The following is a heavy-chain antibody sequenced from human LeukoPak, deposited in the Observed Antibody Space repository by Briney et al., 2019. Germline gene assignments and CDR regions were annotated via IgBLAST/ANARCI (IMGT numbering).Heavy chain of an antibody. D-gene: IGHD2-2*01. J-gene: IGHJ4*02. V-gene: IGHV3-30*02. Sequence: GGSLTLSCAASGFTFGSYGLLWVRQPPGRGLEWVAFIHHDGSKNYYPASVRGRFTNSRDNFKNTLYLQMNSLRAEDTALYYCAKDWEYCRCTSCCETPQFDNWGQGTRVTVSS. CDR3: AKDWEYCRCTSCCETPQFDN. CDR1: GFTFGSYG. CDR2: IHHDGSKN.